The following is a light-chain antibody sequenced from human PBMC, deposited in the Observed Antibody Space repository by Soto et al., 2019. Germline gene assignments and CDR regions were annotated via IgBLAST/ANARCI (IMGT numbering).Light chain of an antibody. CDR1: SSDVGSYNL. J-gene: IGLJ3*02. V-gene: IGLV2-23*02. Sequence: QSALTQPASVSGSPGQSITISCTGTSSDVGSYNLVSWYQQHPGKAPKLMIYEVSKRPSGVSNRFSGSKSGNTASLTISGLQAEDEADYYCCSYAGSSTPNWVFGGGIQLTVL. CDR3: CSYAGSSTPNWV. CDR2: EVS.